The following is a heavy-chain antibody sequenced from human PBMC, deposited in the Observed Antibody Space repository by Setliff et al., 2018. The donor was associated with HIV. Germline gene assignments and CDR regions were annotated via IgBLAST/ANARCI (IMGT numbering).Heavy chain of an antibody. D-gene: IGHD4-17*01. CDR3: ARDADYGGNAGDY. CDR1: GYTFTGYY. Sequence: GASVKVSCKASGYTFTGYYMHWVRQAPGQGLEWMGWINPNNGGTNYAQKFQGRVTMTRDTSISTAYMELSRLRSDDTAVYYCARDADYGGNAGDYWGQGTLVTVSS. J-gene: IGHJ4*02. CDR2: INPNNGGT. V-gene: IGHV1-2*02.